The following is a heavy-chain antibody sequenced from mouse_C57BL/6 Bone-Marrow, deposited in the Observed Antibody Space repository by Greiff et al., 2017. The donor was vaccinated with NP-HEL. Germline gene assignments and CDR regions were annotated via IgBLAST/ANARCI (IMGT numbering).Heavy chain of an antibody. D-gene: IGHD1-1*01. V-gene: IGHV2-2*01. CDR1: GFSLTSYG. J-gene: IGHJ4*01. Sequence: VQLQESGPGLVQPSQSLSITCTVSGFSLTSYGVHWVRQSPGKGLEWLGVIWSGGSTDYNAAFISRLSISKDNSKSQVFFKMNSLQADDTAIYYCARSPYYGSSPYYAMDYWGQGTSVTVSS. CDR3: ARSPYYGSSPYYAMDY. CDR2: IWSGGST.